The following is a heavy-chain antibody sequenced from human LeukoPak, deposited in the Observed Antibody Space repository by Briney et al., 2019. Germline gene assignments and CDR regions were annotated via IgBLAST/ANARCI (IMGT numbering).Heavy chain of an antibody. D-gene: IGHD5-12*01. J-gene: IGHJ6*02. CDR2: ITHSGST. CDR3: VTVPWLRSGGSYYYGMDV. CDR1: GGSFSAYY. Sequence: SETLSLTCAVYGGSFSAYYWSWIRQPPGKGLEWIGEITHSGSTNYNPSLKSRVTISADTSKNQFSLNLSSVTAADTAVYYRVTVPWLRSGGSYYYGMDVWGQGTTVTVSS. V-gene: IGHV4-34*01.